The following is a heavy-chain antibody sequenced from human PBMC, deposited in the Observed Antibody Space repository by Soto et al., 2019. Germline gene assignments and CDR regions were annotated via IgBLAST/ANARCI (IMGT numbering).Heavy chain of an antibody. D-gene: IGHD6-19*01. V-gene: IGHV3-49*03. CDR2: IRSQAYGGTT. CDR3: TRDRGFVRAVAGWFDY. CDR1: GFTFGDYA. Sequence: PGGSLRLSCTASGFTFGDYAMSWFRQAPGKGLEWVGFIRSQAYGGTTEYAASVKGRFTISRDDSKSIAYLQMNSLKTEDTAVYYCTRDRGFVRAVAGWFDYWGQGTLVTVSS. J-gene: IGHJ4*02.